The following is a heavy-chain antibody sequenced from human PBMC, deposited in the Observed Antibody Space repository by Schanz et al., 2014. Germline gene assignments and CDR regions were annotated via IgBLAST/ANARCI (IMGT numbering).Heavy chain of an antibody. CDR1: GGTFTSYA. V-gene: IGHV1-69*04. Sequence: QVQLVQSGSEVRKPGSSVRVSCKASGGTFTSYAFSWVRQAPGQGLEWMGRFVPRLRVALYAQNFRGRVTIPADSSTNTAYLEVSSLRFEDTAMYYCATTPQGENDPLTGYLAFDSWGLGTLVTVSS. D-gene: IGHD3-9*01. CDR3: ATTPQGENDPLTGYLAFDS. J-gene: IGHJ4*02. CDR2: FVPRLRVA.